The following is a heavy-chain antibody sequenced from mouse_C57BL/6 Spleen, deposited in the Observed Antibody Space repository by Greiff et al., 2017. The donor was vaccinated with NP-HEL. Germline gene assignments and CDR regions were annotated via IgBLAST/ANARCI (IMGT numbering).Heavy chain of an antibody. J-gene: IGHJ2*01. D-gene: IGHD1-1*01. V-gene: IGHV14-4*01. CDR1: GFNIKDDY. CDR2: IDPENGDT. CDR3: TTTVVAFDY. Sequence: EVQLHQSGAELVRPGASVKLSCTASGFNIKDDYMHWVKQRPEQGLEWIGWIDPENGDTEYASKFQGKATKTADTSSNTAYLQLSSLTSEDTAVYYCTTTVVAFDYWGQGTTLTVSS.